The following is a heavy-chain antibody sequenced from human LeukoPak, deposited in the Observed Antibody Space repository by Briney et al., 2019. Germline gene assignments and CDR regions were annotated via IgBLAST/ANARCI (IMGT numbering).Heavy chain of an antibody. CDR1: GFTFTDHA. CDR2: INAGNGNT. J-gene: IGHJ4*02. V-gene: IGHV1-3*01. CDR3: ARGIWNYGSWGPCYFDY. Sequence: ASVKVSCKASGFTFTDHAMQWVRQAPGQTLEWMGWINAGNGNTKYSPKFQGRVTITRDTSASTTYIDLSSLNSDDTAVYYCARGIWNYGSWGPCYFDYWGQGTPLTVSS. D-gene: IGHD1-7*01.